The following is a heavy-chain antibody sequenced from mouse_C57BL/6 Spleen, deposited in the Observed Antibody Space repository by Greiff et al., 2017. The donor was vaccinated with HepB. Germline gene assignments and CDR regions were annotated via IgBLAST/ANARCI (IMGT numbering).Heavy chain of an antibody. V-gene: IGHV1-61*01. J-gene: IGHJ2*01. CDR3: ARSPAQATSYFDY. CDR1: GYTFTSYW. CDR2: IYPSDSET. Sequence: VQLQQPGAELVRPGSSVKLSCKASGYTFTSYWMDWVKQRPGQGLEWIGNIYPSDSETHYNQKFKDKATLTVDKSSSTAYMQLSSLTSEDSAVYYCARSPAQATSYFDYWGQGTTLTVSS. D-gene: IGHD3-2*02.